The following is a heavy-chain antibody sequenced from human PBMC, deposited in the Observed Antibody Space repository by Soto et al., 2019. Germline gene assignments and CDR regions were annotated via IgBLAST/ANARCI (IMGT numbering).Heavy chain of an antibody. Sequence: GGSLRLSCAASGFTFSSYGMHWVRQAPGKGLEWVAVISYDGSNKYYADSVKGRFTISRDNSKNTLYLQMNSLRAEDTAVYYCAKESRFLEWLSYLDVWGQGTTVTVS. V-gene: IGHV3-30*18. J-gene: IGHJ6*02. CDR2: ISYDGSNK. CDR1: GFTFSSYG. CDR3: AKESRFLEWLSYLDV. D-gene: IGHD3-3*01.